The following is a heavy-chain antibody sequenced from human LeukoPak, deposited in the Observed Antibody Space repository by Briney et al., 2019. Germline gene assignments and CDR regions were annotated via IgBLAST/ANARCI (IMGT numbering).Heavy chain of an antibody. Sequence: GGSLRLSCAASGFTVSSNYMSWVRQAPGKGLEWVSVIYSGGSTYYADSVRGRFTISRDNAKNTLYLQMSSLRADDAAVYYCARVYSSGWCNWFGPWGQGTLVTVSS. CDR2: IYSGGST. D-gene: IGHD6-19*01. CDR3: ARVYSSGWCNWFGP. J-gene: IGHJ5*02. CDR1: GFTVSSNY. V-gene: IGHV3-53*01.